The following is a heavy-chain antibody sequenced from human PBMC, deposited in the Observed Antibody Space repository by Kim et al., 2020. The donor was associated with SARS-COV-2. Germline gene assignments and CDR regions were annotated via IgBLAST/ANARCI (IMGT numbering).Heavy chain of an antibody. V-gene: IGHV3-23*01. D-gene: IGHD3-16*01. CDR2: ISGSGGTT. CDR1: GFTFNIYA. J-gene: IGHJ6*02. Sequence: GGSLRLSCAASGFTFNIYAMHWVRQAPGKGLEWVSAISGSGGTTFHADSVQGRFTISRDNSKNILYLQMNSLRAEDTAVYYCAKGESLDWFGGRLGLDVWGRGTAVTVSS. CDR3: AKGESLDWFGGRLGLDV.